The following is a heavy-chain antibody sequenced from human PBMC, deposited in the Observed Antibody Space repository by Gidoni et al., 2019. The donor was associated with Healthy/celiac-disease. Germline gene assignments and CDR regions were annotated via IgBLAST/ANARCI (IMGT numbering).Heavy chain of an antibody. CDR1: GFTFSSYG. CDR3: AREGGGYYYDSSGYYYAFDY. J-gene: IGHJ4*02. V-gene: IGHV3-33*08. CDR2: RWYDGSNK. D-gene: IGHD3-22*01. Sequence: QVQLVASGGGVVQPGRSLRLSCAASGFTFSSYGMHGVRQAPGKGLEWVAVRWYDGSNKYYADSVKGRFTIARDNSKNTLYLQMNSLRAEDTAVYYCAREGGGYYYDSSGYYYAFDYWGQGTLVTVSS.